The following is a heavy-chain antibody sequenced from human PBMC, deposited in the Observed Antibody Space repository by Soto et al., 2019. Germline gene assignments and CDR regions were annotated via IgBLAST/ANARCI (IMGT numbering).Heavy chain of an antibody. CDR1: GGSISRYY. V-gene: IGHV4-59*01. CDR2: IYYSGST. D-gene: IGHD4-4*01. J-gene: IGHJ4*02. Sequence: PSATLSVTRTVSGGSISRYYWSWIRQPPGKGLEWIGYIYYSGSTNYNPSLKSRVTISVDTSKNQFSLKLSSVTAADTAVYYCAKDARLQPTDYWGQGTLVTVSS. CDR3: AKDARLQPTDY.